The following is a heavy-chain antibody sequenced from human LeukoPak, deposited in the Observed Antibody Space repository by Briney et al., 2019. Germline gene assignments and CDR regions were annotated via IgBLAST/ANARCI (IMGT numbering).Heavy chain of an antibody. CDR3: ARGAAVLRFLEWLSSYYYYYYGMDV. Sequence: ASVKVSCKPSGYSFTTYGMNWVPQAPGQGLEWMGWISTNTGNPTYAQAFTGRFVFSLDTSVSTAYLQISSPKAEDTAVYYCARGAAVLRFLEWLSSYYYYYYGMDVWGQGTTVTVSS. D-gene: IGHD3-3*01. CDR2: ISTNTGNP. J-gene: IGHJ6*02. V-gene: IGHV7-4-1*02. CDR1: GYSFTTYG.